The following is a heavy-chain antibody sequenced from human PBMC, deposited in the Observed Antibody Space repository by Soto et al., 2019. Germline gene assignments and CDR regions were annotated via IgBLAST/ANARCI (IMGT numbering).Heavy chain of an antibody. V-gene: IGHV1-2*04. CDR2: INPNSGGT. Sequence: QVQLVQSGAEVKKPGASVKVSCKASGYTFTGYYMHWVRQAPGQGLEWMGWINPNSGGTNYAQKFQGWVTMTRDTSISTAYMELSRLRSDATAVYYCARGPLSSSWYPNWFDPWGQGTLVTVSA. CDR1: GYTFTGYY. D-gene: IGHD6-13*01. J-gene: IGHJ5*02. CDR3: ARGPLSSSWYPNWFDP.